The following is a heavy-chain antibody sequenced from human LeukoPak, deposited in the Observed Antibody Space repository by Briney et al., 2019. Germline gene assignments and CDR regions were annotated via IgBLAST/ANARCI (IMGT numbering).Heavy chain of an antibody. CDR3: ARVRSSLTRGDAFDI. J-gene: IGHJ3*02. D-gene: IGHD3-3*01. V-gene: IGHV3-21*01. CDR2: ISSSSSYI. Sequence: PGGSLRLSCAASGFTFSSYSMNWVRQAPGKGLEWVSSISSSSSYIYYADSVKGRFTISRDNAKNSLYLQMNSLRAEDTAVYYCARVRSSLTRGDAFDIWGQGTMVTVSS. CDR1: GFTFSSYS.